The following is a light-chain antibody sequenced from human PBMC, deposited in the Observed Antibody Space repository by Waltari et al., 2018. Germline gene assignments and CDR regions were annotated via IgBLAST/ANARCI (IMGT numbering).Light chain of an antibody. CDR3: QQYVSSPLT. V-gene: IGKV3-20*01. CDR2: GAS. J-gene: IGKJ4*01. Sequence: EIVLTQSPGTLSLSPGERATLSCRASQSVSSHFLAWYQQKPGQAPRLLIYGASSRAPGIPARFSGSGSGTGFTLTISRLEPEDFAVYYCQQYVSSPLTFGGGTKVEIK. CDR1: QSVSSHF.